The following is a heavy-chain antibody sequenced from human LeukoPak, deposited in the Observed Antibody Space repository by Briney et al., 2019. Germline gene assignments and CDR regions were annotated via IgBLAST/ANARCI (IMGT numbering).Heavy chain of an antibody. CDR3: ARDKGDFNGNFWFLEV. D-gene: IGHD2-21*01. V-gene: IGHV1-2*04. Sequence: PGASVKVSCKTSGYSFASYFLHWVRQAPGRGLEWMGWIDPRSGATGYAQKFRGWVTMTRDTSISTVYMEVNSLTSDDTAVYYCARDKGDFNGNFWFLEVWGRGTQVIVSS. CDR1: GYSFASYF. J-gene: IGHJ2*01. CDR2: IDPRSGAT.